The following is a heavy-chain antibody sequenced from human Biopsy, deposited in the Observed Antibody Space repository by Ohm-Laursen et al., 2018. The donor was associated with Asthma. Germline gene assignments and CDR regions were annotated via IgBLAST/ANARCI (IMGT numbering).Heavy chain of an antibody. CDR3: ARTFHFWSPYHAEHYQL. Sequence: LSLTCAASGFTFGDYWMSWVRQVPGKGLEWVANIKHDVTEKNHVDSLKGRFTISRDNAKNSLYLQMNSLRAEDTAVYYCARTFHFWSPYHAEHYQLWGQGTLVTVSS. J-gene: IGHJ1*01. V-gene: IGHV3-7*01. CDR1: GFTFGDYW. CDR2: IKHDVTEK. D-gene: IGHD3-3*02.